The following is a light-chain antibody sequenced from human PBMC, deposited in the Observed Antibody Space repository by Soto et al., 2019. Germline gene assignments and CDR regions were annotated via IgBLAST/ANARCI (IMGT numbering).Light chain of an antibody. CDR3: QEYGSSRT. J-gene: IGKJ1*01. Sequence: EIVLTQSPGTLSLSPGERATLSCRTSQSVTGTSLAWYQHKPGQAPRLLIYGASSRATGIPDRFSGSGSGTDFTLTISRLEPEDFAVYYCQEYGSSRTFGQGTKVEIK. CDR1: QSVTGTS. CDR2: GAS. V-gene: IGKV3-20*01.